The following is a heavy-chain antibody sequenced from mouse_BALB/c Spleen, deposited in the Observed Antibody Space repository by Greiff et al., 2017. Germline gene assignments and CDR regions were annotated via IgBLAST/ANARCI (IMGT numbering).Heavy chain of an antibody. Sequence: EVQLQQSGAELVRPGALVKLSCKASGFNIKDYYMHWVKQRPEQGLEWIGWIDPENGNTIYDPKFQGKASITADTSSNTASLQLSSLTSEDTAVYYCAVRGSSPFDYWGQGTTLTVSS. CDR1: GFNIKDYY. D-gene: IGHD1-1*01. CDR3: AVRGSSPFDY. CDR2: IDPENGNT. V-gene: IGHV14-1*02. J-gene: IGHJ2*01.